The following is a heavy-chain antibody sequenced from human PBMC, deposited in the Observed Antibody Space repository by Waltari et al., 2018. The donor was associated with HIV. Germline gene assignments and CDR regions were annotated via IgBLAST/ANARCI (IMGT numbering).Heavy chain of an antibody. Sequence: QVQLQESGPGLVRPSGTLSLTCAVSGVSICSSNWWSWVRQPPGKGLEWIGEIYHSGTTHYNPSLQSRVTISVDKSRKQFSLKLTAVTAADTAMYYCARHRVGFDVSLVYGMDVWGQGTTVTVSS. CDR1: GVSICSSNW. D-gene: IGHD3-16*01. J-gene: IGHJ6*02. CDR3: ARHRVGFDVSLVYGMDV. CDR2: IYHSGTT. V-gene: IGHV4-4*02.